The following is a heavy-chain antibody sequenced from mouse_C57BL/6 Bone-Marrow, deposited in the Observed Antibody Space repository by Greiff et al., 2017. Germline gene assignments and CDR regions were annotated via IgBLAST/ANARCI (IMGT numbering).Heavy chain of an antibody. CDR2: IHPNSGST. Sequence: QVQLQQPGAELVKPGASVKLSCKASGYTFTSYWMHWVKQRPGQGLEWIGMIHPNSGSTNYNEKFKSKATLTVDKSSSTAYMQLSSLTSEDSAVYYWARSGYYGPGYYFDYWGQGTTLTVSS. CDR1: GYTFTSYW. CDR3: ARSGYYGPGYYFDY. J-gene: IGHJ2*01. V-gene: IGHV1-64*01. D-gene: IGHD1-2*01.